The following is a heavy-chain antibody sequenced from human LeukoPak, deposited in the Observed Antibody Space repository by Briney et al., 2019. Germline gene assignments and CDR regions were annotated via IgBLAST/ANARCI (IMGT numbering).Heavy chain of an antibody. CDR1: GFTFSSYG. CDR3: ARDAPGYCSSTSCYAPFDY. Sequence: PGGSLRLSCAASGFTFSSYGMNWVRQAPGKGLEWVSYISSSGSTIYYADSVKGRFTISRDNAKNSLYLQMNSLRAEDTAVYYCARDAPGYCSSTSCYAPFDYWGQGTLVTVSS. V-gene: IGHV3-48*03. J-gene: IGHJ4*02. CDR2: ISSSGSTI. D-gene: IGHD2-2*01.